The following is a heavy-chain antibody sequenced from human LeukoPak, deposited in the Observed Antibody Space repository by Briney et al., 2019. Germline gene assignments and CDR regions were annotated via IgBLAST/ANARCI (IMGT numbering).Heavy chain of an antibody. CDR1: GYTFTDYY. Sequence: GASVKVSCKASGYTFTDYYMHWVRQAPGQGLEWMGWINPNSGGTNSAQKFQGRVTMTRDTSVSTAYMELSRLRSDDTAVYYCARGGDYYYYYMDVWGKGTTVIVSS. D-gene: IGHD4-17*01. CDR2: INPNSGGT. V-gene: IGHV1-2*02. J-gene: IGHJ6*03. CDR3: ARGGDYYYYYMDV.